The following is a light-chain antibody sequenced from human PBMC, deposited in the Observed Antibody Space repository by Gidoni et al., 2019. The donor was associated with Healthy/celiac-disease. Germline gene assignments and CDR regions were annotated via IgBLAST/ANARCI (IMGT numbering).Light chain of an antibody. CDR2: AAS. CDR3: QQSYRTPRT. Sequence: DIQMTQSPSSLSASVGDRVTITCRASQSISSYFNWYQQKPGKAPKLLIYAASSLQSGVPSRFSGRGGGTDFTLTISSLQPEDFATYYCQQSYRTPRTFGQGTKVEIK. CDR1: QSISSY. J-gene: IGKJ1*01. V-gene: IGKV1-39*01.